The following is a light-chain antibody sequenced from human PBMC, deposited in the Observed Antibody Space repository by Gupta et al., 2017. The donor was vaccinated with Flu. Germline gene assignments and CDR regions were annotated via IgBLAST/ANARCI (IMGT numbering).Light chain of an antibody. CDR3: QQSHSTPLT. Sequence: PSSLSASVGDRVTISCRASQVISNYLNWYQQTAGKAPKLLIYGASTLQSGVPSRFSGSESGTDFTLTISRLQPEDSATYYCQQSHSTPLTFGGGTKVDI. CDR2: GAS. V-gene: IGKV1-39*01. J-gene: IGKJ4*01. CDR1: QVISNY.